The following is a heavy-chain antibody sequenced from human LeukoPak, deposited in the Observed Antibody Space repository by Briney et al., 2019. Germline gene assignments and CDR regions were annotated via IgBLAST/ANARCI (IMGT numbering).Heavy chain of an antibody. Sequence: ASVKVSCKASGYTFTSYGISWVRQAPGQGLEWMGWTSAYNGNTNYAQKLQGRVTMTTDTSTSTAYMELRSLRSDDTAVYYCARDPGDDSSGYSLWGAFDIWGQGTMVTVSS. J-gene: IGHJ3*02. CDR1: GYTFTSYG. CDR2: TSAYNGNT. V-gene: IGHV1-18*01. D-gene: IGHD3-22*01. CDR3: ARDPGDDSSGYSLWGAFDI.